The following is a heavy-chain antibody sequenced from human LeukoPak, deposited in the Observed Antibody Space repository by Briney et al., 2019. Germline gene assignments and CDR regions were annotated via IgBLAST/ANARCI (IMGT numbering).Heavy chain of an antibody. CDR1: GFNFSAYA. D-gene: IGHD3-10*01. J-gene: IGHJ4*02. CDR2: ISAGRANT. Sequence: QPGGSLRLSCAASGFNFSAYAMSWVRQAPGKGVEWVSGISAGRANTHYADSVQGRFTISRHKSSNTLFLQMSSLTAGDTAVYYRVKMSYRGMIMTKGPFEFWGQGTLVTVSS. V-gene: IGHV3-23*01. CDR3: VKMSYRGMIMTKGPFEF.